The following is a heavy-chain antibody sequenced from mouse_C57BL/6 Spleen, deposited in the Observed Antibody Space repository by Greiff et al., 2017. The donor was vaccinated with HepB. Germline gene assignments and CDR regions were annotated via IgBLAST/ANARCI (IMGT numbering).Heavy chain of an antibody. Sequence: QVQLQQSGAELVKPGASVKMSCKASGYTFTSYWITWVKQRPGQGLEWIGDIYPGSGSTNYNEKFKSKATLTVDTSSSTAYMQLSSLTSEDSAVYYCAREGGLRYYFDYWGQGTTLTVSS. CDR2: IYPGSGST. CDR3: AREGGLRYYFDY. V-gene: IGHV1-55*01. D-gene: IGHD1-1*01. CDR1: GYTFTSYW. J-gene: IGHJ2*01.